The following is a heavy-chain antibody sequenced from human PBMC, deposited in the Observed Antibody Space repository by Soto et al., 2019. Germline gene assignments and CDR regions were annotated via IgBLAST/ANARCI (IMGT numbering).Heavy chain of an antibody. CDR1: GFTFSTYA. D-gene: IGHD6-6*01. V-gene: IGHV3-30*18. J-gene: IGHJ6*02. CDR3: AKGKYSSSSSGMDV. Sequence: GGSLRLSCAASGFTFSTYAMHWIRQAPGKGLEWLSFISYDRSHTYYTDSVKGRFTISRDNSKNTLYLQMNSLSAEDTAVYYCAKGKYSSSSSGMDVWGQGTTVTVYS. CDR2: ISYDRSHT.